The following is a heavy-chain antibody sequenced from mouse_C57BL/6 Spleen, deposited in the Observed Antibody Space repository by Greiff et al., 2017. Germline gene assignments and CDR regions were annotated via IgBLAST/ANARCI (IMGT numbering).Heavy chain of an antibody. Sequence: EVKVVESGGGLVKPGGSLKLSCAASGFTFSDYGMHWVRQAPEKGLEWVAYISSGSSTIYYADTEKGRFTISRDNAKNTLFLQMTSLRSEDTAMYYCARQGLLRYYFDYWGQGTTLTVSS. CDR1: GFTFSDYG. V-gene: IGHV5-17*01. CDR3: ARQGLLRYYFDY. J-gene: IGHJ2*01. CDR2: ISSGSSTI. D-gene: IGHD2-3*01.